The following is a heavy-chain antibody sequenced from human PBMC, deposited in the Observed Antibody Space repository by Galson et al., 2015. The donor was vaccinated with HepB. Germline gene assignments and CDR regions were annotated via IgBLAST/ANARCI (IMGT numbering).Heavy chain of an antibody. CDR1: GCTFSSPA. Sequence: SLRPSCAAYGCTFSSPALTWVGQAPGNGLECVSRISGGGDARYYAHSVRGRFAISRDNSKNTLFLHVHSLTAEDTAVYYCAKGRASGKVDWFDPWDQGALVTVSS. D-gene: IGHD3-10*01. J-gene: IGHJ5*02. CDR2: ISGGGDAR. CDR3: AKGRASGKVDWFDP. V-gene: IGHV3-23*01.